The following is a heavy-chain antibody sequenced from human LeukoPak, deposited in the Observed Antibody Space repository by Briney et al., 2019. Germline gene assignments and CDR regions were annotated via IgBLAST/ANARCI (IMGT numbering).Heavy chain of an antibody. J-gene: IGHJ6*02. CDR3: ARSVLGKRNCYGMDV. V-gene: IGHV3-21*01. CDR2: ISSSSSYI. Sequence: PGGSLRLSCAASGFTFSSYSMNWVRQAPGKGLEWVSSISSSSSYIYYADSVKGRFTISRDNAKNSLYLQMNSLRAEDTAVYYCARSVLGKRNCYGMDVWGQGTTVTVSS. D-gene: IGHD7-27*01. CDR1: GFTFSSYS.